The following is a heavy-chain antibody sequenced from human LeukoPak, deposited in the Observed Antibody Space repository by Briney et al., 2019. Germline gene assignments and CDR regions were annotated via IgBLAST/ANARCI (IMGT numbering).Heavy chain of an antibody. CDR3: AKVDYGDYPYYYFYMDV. V-gene: IGHV3-30*18. J-gene: IGHJ6*03. D-gene: IGHD4-17*01. Sequence: PGGSLRLSCAASGFTFNKYDIHWVRQAPGKGLEWLAVVSYDGSNKYYADSVKGRFTVSRDNSQNTLYLQMPSLKTEDTAVYYCAKVDYGDYPYYYFYMDVWGKGTAVTVSS. CDR1: GFTFNKYD. CDR2: VSYDGSNK.